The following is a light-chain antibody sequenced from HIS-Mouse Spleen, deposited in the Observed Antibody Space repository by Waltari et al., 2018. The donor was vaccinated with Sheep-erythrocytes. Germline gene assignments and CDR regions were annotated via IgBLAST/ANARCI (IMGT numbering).Light chain of an antibody. Sequence: QSALTQPPSASGSPGQLVTISCTGTSSDVGGYNYVSWYQQHPGKAPKLMIYEVSKRPSGVPDRFSGSKSGNTASLTVSGLQAEDEADYYCSSYAGSNNWVFGGGTK. CDR2: EVS. J-gene: IGLJ3*02. CDR1: SSDVGGYNY. CDR3: SSYAGSNNWV. V-gene: IGLV2-8*01.